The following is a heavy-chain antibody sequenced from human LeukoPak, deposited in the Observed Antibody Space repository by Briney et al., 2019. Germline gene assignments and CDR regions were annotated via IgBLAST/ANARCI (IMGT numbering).Heavy chain of an antibody. CDR2: LYSGSDT. D-gene: IGHD3-10*01. J-gene: IGHJ2*01. V-gene: IGHV3-53*01. Sequence: GGSLRLSCAASGFTVSTNYMNWVCQAPGKGLEWVSILYSGSDTYYADSVKGRFTISRDSSKNILSLQMNNLRAEDTAVYSCARVGDHFHWYLDLWGRGTLVTVSS. CDR1: GFTVSTNY. CDR3: ARVGDHFHWYLDL.